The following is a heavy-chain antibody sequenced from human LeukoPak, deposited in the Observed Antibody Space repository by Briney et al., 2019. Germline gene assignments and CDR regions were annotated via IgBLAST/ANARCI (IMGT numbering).Heavy chain of an antibody. CDR1: GFIFSTYS. J-gene: IGHJ4*02. D-gene: IGHD3-22*01. V-gene: IGHV3-48*02. CDR2: ISGSSDAI. CDR3: AKDIRGYYYDSSGCLDY. Sequence: GGSLRLSCAASGFIFSTYSMSWVRQAPGKGLEWVSYISGSSDAIYYADSVKGRFTISRDNAKNSLYLQMNSLRDEDTALYYCAKDIRGYYYDSSGCLDYWGQGTPVTVSS.